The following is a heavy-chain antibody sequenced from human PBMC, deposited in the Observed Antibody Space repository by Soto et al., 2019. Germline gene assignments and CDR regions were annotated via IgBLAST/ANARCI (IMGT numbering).Heavy chain of an antibody. CDR3: AGDYYDSSGYYGTVAFDI. V-gene: IGHV4-34*01. J-gene: IGHJ3*02. Sequence: SETLSLTCAVYGGSFSGYYWSWIRQPPGKGLEWIGEINHSGSTNYNPSLKSRVTISVDTSKNQFSLKLSSVTAADTAVYYCAGDYYDSSGYYGTVAFDIWGQGTMVT. CDR1: GGSFSGYY. CDR2: INHSGST. D-gene: IGHD3-22*01.